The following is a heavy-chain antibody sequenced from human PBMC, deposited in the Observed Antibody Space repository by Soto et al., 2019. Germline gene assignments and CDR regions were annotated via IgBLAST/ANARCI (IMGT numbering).Heavy chain of an antibody. J-gene: IGHJ6*02. CDR1: GGTFSSYA. Sequence: SVNVSCKASGGTFSSYAISWVRQAPGQGLEWMGGIIPIFGTANYAQKFQGRVTITADESTSTAYMELSSLRSEDTAVYYCAVRFLEWLQLQYYYYYYGMDVWGQGTTVTVSS. V-gene: IGHV1-69*13. D-gene: IGHD3-3*01. CDR2: IIPIFGTA. CDR3: AVRFLEWLQLQYYYYYYGMDV.